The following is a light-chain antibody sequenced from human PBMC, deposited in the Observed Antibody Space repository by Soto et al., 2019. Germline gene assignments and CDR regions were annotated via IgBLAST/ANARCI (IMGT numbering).Light chain of an antibody. CDR1: QSISNY. Sequence: DIQMTQSPSSLCASVGDRVTITCRASQSISNYLNWYQQKPGKAPKLLMYAASSLQSGVPSRFGGSGSGTDLTLTISSLQPEDFATYYCQQSYSTPRTFGQGTKVEIK. CDR2: AAS. V-gene: IGKV1-39*01. J-gene: IGKJ1*01. CDR3: QQSYSTPRT.